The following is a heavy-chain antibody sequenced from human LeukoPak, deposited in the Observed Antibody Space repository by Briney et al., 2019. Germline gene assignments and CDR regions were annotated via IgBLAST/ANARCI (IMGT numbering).Heavy chain of an antibody. D-gene: IGHD1-7*01. Sequence: GGSLRLSCAASGFTFSDYAMSWIRQAPGQGLEWVSYISRSGDTIDYADSVKGRFSISRDNAKNSLYLQMNSLRAEDTAVYYCAGYHWNSGVVYWGQGTLVSVSS. J-gene: IGHJ4*02. V-gene: IGHV3-11*01. CDR2: ISRSGDTI. CDR3: AGYHWNSGVVY. CDR1: GFTFSDYA.